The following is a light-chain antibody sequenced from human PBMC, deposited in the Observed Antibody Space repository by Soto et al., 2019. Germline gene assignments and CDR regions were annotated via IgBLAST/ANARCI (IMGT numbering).Light chain of an antibody. CDR3: SSYAGGNKWV. CDR2: EVT. CDR1: RSDVGGYNY. Sequence: QSALTQPPSASGSPGQSVTISCTGTRSDVGGYNYVSWYQHHPGKAPQLMIYEVTKRPSGVAARFSGSKSVNTSSLTVSGLQAEDEAEYYCSSYAGGNKWVFGGGTKLTVL. V-gene: IGLV2-8*01. J-gene: IGLJ3*02.